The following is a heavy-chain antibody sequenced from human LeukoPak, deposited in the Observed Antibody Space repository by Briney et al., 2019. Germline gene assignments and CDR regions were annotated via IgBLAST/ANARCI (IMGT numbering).Heavy chain of an antibody. CDR2: ISYDGSNK. V-gene: IGHV3-30-3*01. CDR3: ARDYGWAFDI. CDR1: GFTFSSYA. Sequence: PGGSLRLSCAASGFTFSSYAMHWVRQAPGKGLEWVAVISYDGSNKYYADSVKGRFTISRDNSKNTLYLQMNSLRAEDTAVYYCARDYGWAFDIWGQGTMVTVSS. D-gene: IGHD3-16*01. J-gene: IGHJ3*02.